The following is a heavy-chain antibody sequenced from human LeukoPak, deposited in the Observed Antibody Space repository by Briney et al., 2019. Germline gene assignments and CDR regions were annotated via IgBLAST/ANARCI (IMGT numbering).Heavy chain of an antibody. Sequence: PGGSLRLSCEASGFAFSNYWIHWVRQAPGKGLEWVANIKQDGSEKYYVDSVKGRFTISRDNAKNSLYLQMNSLRAEDTAVYYCARTRITMIVGLASRFDYWGQGTLVTVSS. J-gene: IGHJ4*02. D-gene: IGHD3-22*01. CDR3: ARTRITMIVGLASRFDY. CDR2: IKQDGSEK. V-gene: IGHV3-7*01. CDR1: GFAFSNYW.